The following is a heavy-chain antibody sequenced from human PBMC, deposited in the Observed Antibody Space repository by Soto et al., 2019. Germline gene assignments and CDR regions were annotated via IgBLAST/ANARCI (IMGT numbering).Heavy chain of an antibody. CDR1: GGSIRSNLYY. CDR2: IYYSGIT. J-gene: IGHJ4*02. Sequence: SETLSLTYTVSGGSIRSNLYYWGWIRQPPGKGLEWIGSIYYSGITYYNPSLKSRVAISVDTSKNQFSLKLSSVTAADTAVYYCARTVFDVWSGHSSYSDVWGQGTLVTLSS. D-gene: IGHD3-3*01. V-gene: IGHV4-39*01. CDR3: ARTVFDVWSGHSSYSDV.